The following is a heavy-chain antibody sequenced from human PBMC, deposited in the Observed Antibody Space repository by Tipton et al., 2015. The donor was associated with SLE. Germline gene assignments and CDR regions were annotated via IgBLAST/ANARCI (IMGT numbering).Heavy chain of an antibody. CDR1: GFTFSSYA. J-gene: IGHJ4*02. CDR2: ISGSGGST. D-gene: IGHD5-18*01. CDR3: ARGATAMAQGLY. Sequence: SLRLSCAASGFTFSSYAMSWVRQAPGKGLEWVSAISGSGGSTYYADSVKGRFTISRDNAKNSLYLQMNSLRAEDTAVYYCARGATAMAQGLYWGQGTLVTVSS. V-gene: IGHV3-23*01.